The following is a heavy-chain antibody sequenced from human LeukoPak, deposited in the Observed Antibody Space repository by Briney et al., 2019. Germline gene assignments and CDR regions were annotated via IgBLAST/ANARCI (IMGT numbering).Heavy chain of an antibody. CDR3: ARDPSWGGGNWFDP. J-gene: IGHJ5*02. CDR2: ITSGSDYI. CDR1: GFSFSTST. D-gene: IGHD3-16*01. Sequence: GGFLRLSCAASGFSFSTSTMNWVRQAPGKGLEWVSFITSGSDYIYYPDSVKGRFTVSRDNSKNTLYLQMNSLRAEDTAVYYCARDPSWGGGNWFDPWGQGTLVTVSS. V-gene: IGHV3-21*01.